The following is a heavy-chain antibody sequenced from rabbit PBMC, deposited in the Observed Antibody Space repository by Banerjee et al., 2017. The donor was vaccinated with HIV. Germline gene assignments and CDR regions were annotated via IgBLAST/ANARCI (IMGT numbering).Heavy chain of an antibody. D-gene: IGHD6-1*01. CDR3: VRDRNAGDAGYGYVTPFNL. Sequence: QEQLEESGGGLVQPGGSLKLSCKASGFDFSSYGVTWVRQAPGKGLEWIGYIDPVFGSTYYASWVNGRFTISSHNAQNTLYLQLNSLTAADTATYFCVRDRNAGDAGYGYVTPFNLWGPGTLVTVS. J-gene: IGHJ4*01. CDR1: GFDFSSYG. CDR2: IDPVFGST. V-gene: IGHV1S47*01.